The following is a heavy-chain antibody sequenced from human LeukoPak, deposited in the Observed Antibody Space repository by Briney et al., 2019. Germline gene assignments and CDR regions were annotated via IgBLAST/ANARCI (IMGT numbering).Heavy chain of an antibody. D-gene: IGHD5-18*01. V-gene: IGHV3-7*01. CDR2: IKQDGSEK. Sequence: GGSLRLSCEASGFTFSSYWMSWVRQAPGKGLEWVANIKQDGSEKYYVDSVKGRFTISRDNAKNSLYLQMNSLRAEDTAVYYCAREGDTAMADDAFDIWGQGTMVTVSS. CDR1: GFTFSSYW. CDR3: AREGDTAMADDAFDI. J-gene: IGHJ3*02.